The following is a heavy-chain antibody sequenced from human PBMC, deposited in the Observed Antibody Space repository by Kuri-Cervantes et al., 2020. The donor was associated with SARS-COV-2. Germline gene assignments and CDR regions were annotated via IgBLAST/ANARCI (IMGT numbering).Heavy chain of an antibody. CDR3: ARVEWYNWNLFDAFDI. CDR1: GFTVSSNY. Sequence: GESLKISCAASGFTVSSNYMSWVRQAPGKGLEWVSVIYSGGSTYYADSVKGRFTISRDNAKNTLYLQMNSLRAEDTAVYYCARVEWYNWNLFDAFDIWGQGTMVTVSS. D-gene: IGHD1-20*01. V-gene: IGHV3-53*01. J-gene: IGHJ3*02. CDR2: IYSGGST.